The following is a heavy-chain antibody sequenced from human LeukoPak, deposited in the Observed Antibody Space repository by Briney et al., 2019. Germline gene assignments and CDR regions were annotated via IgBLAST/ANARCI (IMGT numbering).Heavy chain of an antibody. CDR2: ISDSSTYI. D-gene: IGHD3-22*01. Sequence: GGSLRLSCTASGFTFSTYSMTWVRQAPGKGLEWVSSISDSSTYIYYTDSVKGRFTISRDNAKNTLYLQMNSLRAEDTAVYYCARIPIVLITSGGYWGQGTLVTVSS. CDR1: GFTFSTYS. J-gene: IGHJ4*02. V-gene: IGHV3-21*04. CDR3: ARIPIVLITSGGY.